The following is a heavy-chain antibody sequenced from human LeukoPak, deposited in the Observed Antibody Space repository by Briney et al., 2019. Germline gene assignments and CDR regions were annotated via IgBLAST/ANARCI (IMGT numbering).Heavy chain of an antibody. CDR2: ISEDVSKK. CDR1: GFTFSSDA. CDR3: ANDGPRCSGTTVTTGWFDP. J-gene: IGHJ5*02. V-gene: IGHV3-30*18. D-gene: IGHD4-17*01. Sequence: GGSLRLSCAPSGFTFSSDAMHWVRQAPGKGLEWVAFISEDVSKKYYADSEKGRFTISRDNSKTTLDMEMNSLRAEHTAVYYCANDGPRCSGTTVTTGWFDPWGQGTQVTVCS.